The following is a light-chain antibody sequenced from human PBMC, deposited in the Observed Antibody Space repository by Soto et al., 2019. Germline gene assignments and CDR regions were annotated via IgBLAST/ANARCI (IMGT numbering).Light chain of an antibody. CDR2: GAS. CDR3: PQYGSSPQT. Sequence: DIVLTQSSGTLSLSPGDRATLSCRASQSVSSSYLAWYQQKPGQAPRLLIYGASSRATGIPDRFSGSGSGTDFTLTISRLEPEDFAVYYCPQYGSSPQTFGQGTKVEIK. CDR1: QSVSSSY. J-gene: IGKJ1*01. V-gene: IGKV3-20*01.